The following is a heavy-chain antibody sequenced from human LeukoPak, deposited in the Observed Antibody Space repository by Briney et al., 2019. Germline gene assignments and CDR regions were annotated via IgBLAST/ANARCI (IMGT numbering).Heavy chain of an antibody. V-gene: IGHV4-34*01. CDR1: GGSFSGYY. CDR2: INHSGTT. Sequence: SETLSLTCAVYGGSFSGYYWCWIRQPPGKGLEWIGEINHSGTTNYNPSLKSRVTISADTSKNQFSLNLTSVTAADTAVYYCARVPSGSAWYGLGYWGQGTLVTVSS. D-gene: IGHD6-19*01. J-gene: IGHJ4*02. CDR3: ARVPSGSAWYGLGY.